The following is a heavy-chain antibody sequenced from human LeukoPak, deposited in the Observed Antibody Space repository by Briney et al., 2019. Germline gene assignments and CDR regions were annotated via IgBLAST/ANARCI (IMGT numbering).Heavy chain of an antibody. Sequence: PSETLSLTCTVSGGSISSYYWSWIRQPAGKGLEWIGRIYTSGSTNYNPSLKSRVTISVDTSKNQFSLKLSSVTAADTAVYYCARGFWSGYYTPNWFDPWGQGTLVTVSS. CDR3: ARGFWSGYYTPNWFDP. V-gene: IGHV4-4*07. J-gene: IGHJ5*02. CDR1: GGSISSYY. CDR2: IYTSGST. D-gene: IGHD3-3*01.